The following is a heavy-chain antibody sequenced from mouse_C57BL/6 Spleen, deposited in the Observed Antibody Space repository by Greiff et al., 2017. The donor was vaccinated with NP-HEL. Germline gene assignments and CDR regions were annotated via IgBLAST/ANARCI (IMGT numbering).Heavy chain of an antibody. CDR3: ARTNYDYPYWYFDV. Sequence: VQLQQPGTELVKPGASVKLSCKASGYTFTSYWMHWVKQRPGQGLEWIGNINPSNGGTNYNEKFKSKATLTVDKSSSTACMQLSSLTSEDSAVYYCARTNYDYPYWYFDVWGTGTTVTVSS. J-gene: IGHJ1*03. CDR2: INPSNGGT. D-gene: IGHD2-4*01. V-gene: IGHV1-53*01. CDR1: GYTFTSYW.